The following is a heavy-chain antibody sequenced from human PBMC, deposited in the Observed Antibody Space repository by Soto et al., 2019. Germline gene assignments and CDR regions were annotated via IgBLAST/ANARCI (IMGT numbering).Heavy chain of an antibody. Sequence: ASVKVSCKASGYTFSTYGMHWVRQAPGQSLEWMGWLNGGTGQTRYSQRFQDRVIITRDTSASTGYMELRSLRSEDTAVYYCARGKGMEENYFYYAMDIWGQGTTVTVSS. CDR1: GYTFSTYG. D-gene: IGHD3-10*01. CDR3: ARGKGMEENYFYYAMDI. CDR2: LNGGTGQT. V-gene: IGHV1-3*01. J-gene: IGHJ6*02.